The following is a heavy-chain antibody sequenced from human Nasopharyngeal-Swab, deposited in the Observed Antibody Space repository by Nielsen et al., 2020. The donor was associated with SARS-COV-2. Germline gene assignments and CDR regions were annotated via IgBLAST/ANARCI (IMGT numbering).Heavy chain of an antibody. D-gene: IGHD2-2*01. CDR2: ISVSSLTT. Sequence: GESLKISCAVSGFPLKNYNMIWVRQAPGKGLEWLSYISVSSLTTYYADSVKGRFTISRDNAKNTLYLQINSLRVEDTAVYYCARWRVSTTWYFDYWGQGTLVTVSS. J-gene: IGHJ4*02. CDR3: ARWRVSTTWYFDY. V-gene: IGHV3-48*04. CDR1: GFPLKNYN.